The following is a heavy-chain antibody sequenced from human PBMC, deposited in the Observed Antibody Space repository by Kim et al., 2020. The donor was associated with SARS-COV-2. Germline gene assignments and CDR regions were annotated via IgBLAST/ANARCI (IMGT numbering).Heavy chain of an antibody. D-gene: IGHD2-8*01. J-gene: IGHJ4*02. CDR1: GFTFSSYA. CDR3: AKPIRSYGVWIALDY. Sequence: GGSLRLSCAASGFTFSSYAMSWVRQAPGKGLEWVSVIYSGGSSTYYADSVKGRFTISRDNSKNTLYLQMNSLRAEDTAVYYCAKPIRSYGVWIALDYWGQGTLVTVSS. V-gene: IGHV3-23*03. CDR2: IYSGGSST.